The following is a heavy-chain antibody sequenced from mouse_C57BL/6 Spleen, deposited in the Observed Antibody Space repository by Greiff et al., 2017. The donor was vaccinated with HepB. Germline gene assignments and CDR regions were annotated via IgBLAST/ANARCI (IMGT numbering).Heavy chain of an antibody. V-gene: IGHV1-62-2*01. J-gene: IGHJ1*03. D-gene: IGHD1-1*01. CDR3: ARHEDRGFITTVAGYFDV. CDR1: GYTFTEYT. CDR2: FYPGSGSI. Sequence: QVQLKQSGAELVKPGASVKLSCKASGYTFTEYTIHWVKQRSGQGLEWIGWFYPGSGSIKYNEKFKDKATLTADKSSSTVYMELSRLTSEDSAVYFCARHEDRGFITTVAGYFDVWGTGTTVTVSS.